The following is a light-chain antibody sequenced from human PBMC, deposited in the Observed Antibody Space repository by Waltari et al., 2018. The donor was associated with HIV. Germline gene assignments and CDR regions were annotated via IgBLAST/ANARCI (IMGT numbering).Light chain of an antibody. CDR2: KNY. Sequence: QSVLTQPPSASGTPGQTVTISCSGSSSNIGNDNVYWYQQLPGMTPKLLIYKNYQRPSGVPDRFAVSKSGTSASLAISGLRSEDEADYYCVGWDGSLSGYVFGAGTTVTVL. CDR3: VGWDGSLSGYV. CDR1: SSNIGNDN. V-gene: IGLV1-47*01. J-gene: IGLJ1*01.